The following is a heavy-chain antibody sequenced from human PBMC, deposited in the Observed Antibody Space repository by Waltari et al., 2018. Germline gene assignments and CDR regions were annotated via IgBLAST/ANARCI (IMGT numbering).Heavy chain of an antibody. CDR2: IKSKAANYFT. V-gene: IGHV3-72*01. J-gene: IGHJ4*02. CDR1: DSPFSEYY. CDR3: ADVGITATDS. Sequence: EVQLVDSGGGLVQTGGSLRLSCTASDSPFSEYYMDWVRLAPGKGLEWIGQIKSKAANYFTIYAASVKGRFTISRDDSKNSLYLQMNDRKTEDTARYYGADVGITATDSWGPGTVVTVSS. D-gene: IGHD1-26*01.